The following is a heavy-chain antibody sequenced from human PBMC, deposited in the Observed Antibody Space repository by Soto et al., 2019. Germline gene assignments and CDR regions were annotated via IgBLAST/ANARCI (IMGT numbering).Heavy chain of an antibody. V-gene: IGHV3-53*01. CDR2: IYSGGST. CDR3: ARELRPPAHYYDSSGYYDY. Sequence: LRLSCAAAGFTVSSNYMSWARHARGKWLEWVSFIYSGGSTYYADSVKGRFTISRDNSKNTLYLQMNSLRAEDTAVYYCARELRPPAHYYDSSGYYDYWGQGTLVTVSS. D-gene: IGHD3-22*01. J-gene: IGHJ4*02. CDR1: GFTVSSNY.